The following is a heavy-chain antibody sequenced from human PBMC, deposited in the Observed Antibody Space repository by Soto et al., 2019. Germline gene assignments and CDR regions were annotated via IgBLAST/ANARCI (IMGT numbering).Heavy chain of an antibody. J-gene: IGHJ6*02. CDR1: GGSISSGGYY. D-gene: IGHD2-2*01. V-gene: IGHV4-31*03. CDR2: IYYSGST. Sequence: SETLSLTCTVSGGSISSGGYYWSWIRQHPGKGLEWIGYIYYSGSTYYNPSLKSRVTISVDTSKNQFSLKVTSVTAADTAVYYCARLHGYCISSSCHGHYAMDVWGQGTTVTVS. CDR3: ARLHGYCISSSCHGHYAMDV.